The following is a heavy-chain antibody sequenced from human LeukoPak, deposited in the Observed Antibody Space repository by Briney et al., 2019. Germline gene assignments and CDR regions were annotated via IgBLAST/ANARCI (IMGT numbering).Heavy chain of an antibody. CDR2: IYYSGST. CDR3: ARGSRHSSGWYRNDY. J-gene: IGHJ4*02. Sequence: SETLSLTCTVSGGSISSSSYYWGWIRQPPGKGLEWIGSIYYSGSTYYNPSLKSRVTISVDTSKNQFSLKLSSVTAADTAVYYCARGSRHSSGWYRNDYWGQGTLVTVSS. V-gene: IGHV4-39*07. D-gene: IGHD6-19*01. CDR1: GGSISSSSYY.